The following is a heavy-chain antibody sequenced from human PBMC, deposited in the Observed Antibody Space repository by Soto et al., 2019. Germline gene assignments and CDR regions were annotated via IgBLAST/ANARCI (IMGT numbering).Heavy chain of an antibody. J-gene: IGHJ4*02. CDR3: AAPTSSGWYLFDY. D-gene: IGHD6-19*01. CDR2: INAGDGNT. CDR1: GYTFTSYY. V-gene: IGHV1-46*01. Sequence: ASVKVSCKASGYTFTSYYMHWVRQAPGQRLEWMGRINAGDGNTSYAQKFQGRVTITRDTSASTAYMELSSLRSEDTAVYYCAAPTSSGWYLFDYWGQGTLVTVSS.